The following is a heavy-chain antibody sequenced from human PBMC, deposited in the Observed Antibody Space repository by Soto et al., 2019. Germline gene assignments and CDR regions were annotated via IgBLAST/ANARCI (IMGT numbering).Heavy chain of an antibody. CDR2: ILVGGST. V-gene: IGHV3-23*01. J-gene: IGHJ3*02. D-gene: IGHD1-26*01. Sequence: GGSLRLSCAVSGFICSSYDMSWVRQAPGKGLEWVSTILVGGSTHYEDSVKGRFTISRDTSKNTVYLQMNSLTAGDTAFYYCAKETATSGGAFEIYGQGTMVTV. CDR3: AKETATSGGAFEI. CDR1: GFICSSYD.